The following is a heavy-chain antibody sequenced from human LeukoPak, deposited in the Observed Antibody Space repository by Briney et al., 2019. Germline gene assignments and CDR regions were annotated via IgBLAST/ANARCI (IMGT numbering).Heavy chain of an antibody. D-gene: IGHD3-22*01. J-gene: IGHJ4*02. CDR1: GFTFSDYY. CDR2: ISSSGSTI. Sequence: GGSLRLSCAAPGFTFSDYYLSWIRQAPGKGLPWVSCISSSGSTIYYAFSVKGQFTISRENAKNSLYLKMNSLRAEDTAVYYCARGSVYALYDSSGYYPYWGQGTLVTVSS. V-gene: IGHV3-11*01. CDR3: ARGSVYALYDSSGYYPY.